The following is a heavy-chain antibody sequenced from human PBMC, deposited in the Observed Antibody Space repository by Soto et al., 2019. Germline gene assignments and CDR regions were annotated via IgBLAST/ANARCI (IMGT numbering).Heavy chain of an antibody. V-gene: IGHV1-58*01. Sequence: GASVKVSCKASGFTFTSSAVQWVRQARGQRLEWIGWIVVGSGNTNFAQKFQERVTITRDMSTSTAYMGLSSLRSEDTAVYYCAADPYYYDSSNYYSFDYWGQGTLVTVSS. D-gene: IGHD3-22*01. CDR3: AADPYYYDSSNYYSFDY. CDR1: GFTFTSSA. CDR2: IVVGSGNT. J-gene: IGHJ4*02.